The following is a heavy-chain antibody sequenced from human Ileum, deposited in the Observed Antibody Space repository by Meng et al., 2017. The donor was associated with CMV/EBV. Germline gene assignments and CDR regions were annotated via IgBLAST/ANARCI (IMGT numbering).Heavy chain of an antibody. J-gene: IGHJ6*02. CDR2: FYYSGTT. Sequence: GSLRLSCTVSGASMTSYYWSWIRQAPGKGLEWIGYFYYSGTTKYNPSLKSRITISVDTARNQFSLKLRSVTAADTAVYYCVRDQYQTHFYGVDVWGQGTTVTVSS. CDR3: VRDQYQTHFYGVDV. CDR1: GASMTSYY. D-gene: IGHD4-11*01. V-gene: IGHV4-59*01.